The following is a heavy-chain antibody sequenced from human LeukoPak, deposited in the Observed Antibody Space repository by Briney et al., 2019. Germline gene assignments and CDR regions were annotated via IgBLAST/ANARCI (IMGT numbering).Heavy chain of an antibody. CDR3: ARSFGSYSSAWYWHDY. Sequence: PGGSLRLSCAASGFTFSSYSMNWVRQAPGKGLEWVSYISSSSSTIYYADSVKGRFTISRDNAKNTLYLQMNSLRAEDTAVYYCARSFGSYSSAWYWHDYWGQGTLVTVSS. J-gene: IGHJ4*02. V-gene: IGHV3-48*04. CDR1: GFTFSSYS. CDR2: ISSSSSTI. D-gene: IGHD6-19*01.